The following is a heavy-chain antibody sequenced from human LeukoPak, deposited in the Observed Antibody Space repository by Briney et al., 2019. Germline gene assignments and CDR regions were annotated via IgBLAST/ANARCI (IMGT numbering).Heavy chain of an antibody. CDR1: GGSFSGYY. D-gene: IGHD3-22*01. Sequence: SETLSLTCAVYGGSFSGYYWSWIRQPPGKGLEWIGEINHSGSTNYNPSLKSRVTISVDTSKNQFSLKLSSVTAADTAVYYCARSHYYDSSGSHNNWFDPWGQGTLVTVSS. V-gene: IGHV4-34*01. CDR2: INHSGST. CDR3: ARSHYYDSSGSHNNWFDP. J-gene: IGHJ5*02.